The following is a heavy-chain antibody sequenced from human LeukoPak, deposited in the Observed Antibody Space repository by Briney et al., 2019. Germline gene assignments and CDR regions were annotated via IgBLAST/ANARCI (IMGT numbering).Heavy chain of an antibody. V-gene: IGHV4-4*02. CDR2: IYHSGST. Sequence: SETLSLTCAVSGGSISSNNWWNWVRQPPGKGLEWIGEIYHSGSTNYNPSLKSRVTISVDTSKNQFSLRLNSVTATDTAMYYCARGPYSYVSSGCFDYWGQGALVTVSS. D-gene: IGHD3-22*01. CDR1: GGSISSNNW. CDR3: ARGPYSYVSSGCFDY. J-gene: IGHJ4*02.